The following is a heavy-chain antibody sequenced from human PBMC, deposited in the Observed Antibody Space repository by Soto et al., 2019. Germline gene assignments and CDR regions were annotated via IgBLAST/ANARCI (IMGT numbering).Heavy chain of an antibody. Sequence: QVQLQESGPGLVKPSETLSLTCTVSGGSISSYYWSWIRQPPGKGLEWIGYIYYSGSTNYNPSLKSRVTISVDTSKNQFSLKLSSVTAADTAVYYCARDTRYCSGGSCYPEDYYYYGMDVWGQGTTVTVSS. CDR2: IYYSGST. CDR3: ARDTRYCSGGSCYPEDYYYYGMDV. V-gene: IGHV4-59*01. J-gene: IGHJ6*02. D-gene: IGHD2-15*01. CDR1: GGSISSYY.